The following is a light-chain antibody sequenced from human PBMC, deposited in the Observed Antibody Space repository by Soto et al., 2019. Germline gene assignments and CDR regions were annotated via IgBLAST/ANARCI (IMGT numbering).Light chain of an antibody. Sequence: DIQMTQSPSSLSASVGDRVTITCRASQSISNYLNWYQQKPGKAPKLLIYAASSMQSGVPSRFSGSGSEKDFTLTISSLQPEDSATYYCQQSFSPLWTFGQGTKVEV. J-gene: IGKJ1*01. CDR3: QQSFSPLWT. V-gene: IGKV1-39*01. CDR2: AAS. CDR1: QSISNY.